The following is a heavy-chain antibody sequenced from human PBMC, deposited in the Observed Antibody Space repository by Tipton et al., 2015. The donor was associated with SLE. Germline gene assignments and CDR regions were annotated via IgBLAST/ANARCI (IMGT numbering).Heavy chain of an antibody. CDR2: IYYSGST. J-gene: IGHJ6*02. CDR1: GGSINNYY. Sequence: LRLSCTVSGGSINNYYWSWIRQPPGKGLEWIGYIYYSGSTNYNPSLKSRVTISVDTSKNQFSLSLSSVTAADTAVYYCWGYYNYGMDVWGQGTTVIVSS. V-gene: IGHV4-59*01. CDR3: WGYYNYGMDV. D-gene: IGHD3-16*01.